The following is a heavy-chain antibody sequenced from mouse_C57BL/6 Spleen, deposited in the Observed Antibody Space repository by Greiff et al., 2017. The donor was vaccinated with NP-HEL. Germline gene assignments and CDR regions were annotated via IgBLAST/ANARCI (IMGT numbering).Heavy chain of an antibody. D-gene: IGHD1-1*01. CDR3: ARESTTVVEAGAMDY. J-gene: IGHJ4*01. V-gene: IGHV5-16*01. Sequence: EVQVVESEGGLVQPGSSMKLSCTASGFTFSDYYMAWVRQVPEKGLEWVANINYDGSSTYYLDSLKSRFIISRDNAKNILYLQMSSLKSEDTATYYCARESTTVVEAGAMDYWGQGTSVTVSS. CDR2: INYDGSST. CDR1: GFTFSDYY.